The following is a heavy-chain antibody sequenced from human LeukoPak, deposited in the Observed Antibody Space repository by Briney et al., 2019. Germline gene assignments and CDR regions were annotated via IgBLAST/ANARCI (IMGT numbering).Heavy chain of an antibody. Sequence: SETLSLTCTVSGGSISSYYWSWIRQPPGKGLEWIGYIYYSGSTNYNPSLKSRVTISVDTSKNQFSLKLSSVTAADTAVYYCAGVAYCGGDCTHPAAFDIWGRGTMVTVSS. CDR3: AGVAYCGGDCTHPAAFDI. CDR1: GGSISSYY. V-gene: IGHV4-59*01. D-gene: IGHD2-21*02. J-gene: IGHJ3*02. CDR2: IYYSGST.